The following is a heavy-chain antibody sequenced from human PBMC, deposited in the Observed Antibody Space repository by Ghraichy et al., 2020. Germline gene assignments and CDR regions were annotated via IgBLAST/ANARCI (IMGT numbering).Heavy chain of an antibody. CDR1: GFTFSNAY. CDR2: IKIKTDGGTT. Sequence: GGSLRLSCAASGFTFSNAYMSWVRQAPGKGLEWVGRIKIKTDGGTTDYAAPVKGRFTISRDDSKYTLSLQMDSLKTEDTGVYYCATVWCSTNSCSYRDHFDYWGRGTLVTVSS. D-gene: IGHD2-2*01. J-gene: IGHJ4*02. V-gene: IGHV3-15*01. CDR3: ATVWCSTNSCSYRDHFDY.